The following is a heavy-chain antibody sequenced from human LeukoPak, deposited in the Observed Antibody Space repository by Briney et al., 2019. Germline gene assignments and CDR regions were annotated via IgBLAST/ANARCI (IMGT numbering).Heavy chain of an antibody. J-gene: IGHJ4*02. V-gene: IGHV3-11*01. CDR2: ISSSGSTI. CDR3: ARDYYYDSSGYLGY. D-gene: IGHD3-22*01. Sequence: PGGSLRLSCAASGFTFSDYYMSWIRQAPGKGLEWVSYISSSGSTIYYADSVKGRFTISRDNTKNSLYLQMNSLRAEDTAVYYCARDYYYDSSGYLGYWGQGTLVTVSS. CDR1: GFTFSDYY.